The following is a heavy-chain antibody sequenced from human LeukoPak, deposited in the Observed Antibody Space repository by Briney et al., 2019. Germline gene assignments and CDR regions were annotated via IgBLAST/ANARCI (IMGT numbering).Heavy chain of an antibody. CDR1: GGTFSSYA. D-gene: IGHD1-14*01. Sequence: ASVKVSCKASGGTFSSYAISWVRQAPGQGLEWMGGIIPIFGTANYAQKFQGRVTITADESTSTAYMELSSLRSEDTAVYYCASGTIAKPGTFDYWGQGTLVTVSS. CDR3: ASGTIAKPGTFDY. J-gene: IGHJ4*02. V-gene: IGHV1-69*13. CDR2: IIPIFGTA.